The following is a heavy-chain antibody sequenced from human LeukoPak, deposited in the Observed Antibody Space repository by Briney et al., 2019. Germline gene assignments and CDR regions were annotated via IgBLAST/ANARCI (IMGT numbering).Heavy chain of an antibody. CDR1: GYTLTELS. Sequence: ASVKVSCKVSGYTLTELSMHWVRQAPGKGLEWMGGFDPEDGETIYAQKFQGRVTMTEDTSTDTAYMELSSLRSEDTAVYYCATVDSHYYDSSGSDYWGQGTLVTVSS. V-gene: IGHV1-24*01. CDR2: FDPEDGET. J-gene: IGHJ4*02. CDR3: ATVDSHYYDSSGSDY. D-gene: IGHD3-22*01.